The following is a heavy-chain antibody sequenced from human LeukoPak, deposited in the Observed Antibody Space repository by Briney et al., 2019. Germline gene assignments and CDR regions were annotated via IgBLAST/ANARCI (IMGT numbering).Heavy chain of an antibody. V-gene: IGHV3-21*01. D-gene: IGHD1-26*01. CDR3: AREMGSFDAGCDY. CDR2: ISSSSSYI. CDR1: GFTFSSYS. J-gene: IGHJ4*02. Sequence: GGSLKLSCAASGFTFSSYSMNWVRQAPGKGLEWVSSISSSSSYIYYADSVKVRFTISRDNAKNSLYLQMNSLRAEDTAVYYCAREMGSFDAGCDYWGQGTLVTVSS.